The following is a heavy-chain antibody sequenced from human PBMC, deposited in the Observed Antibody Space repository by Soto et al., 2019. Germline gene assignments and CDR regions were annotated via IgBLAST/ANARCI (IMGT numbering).Heavy chain of an antibody. J-gene: IGHJ6*03. D-gene: IGHD1-1*01. Sequence: PSETLSLTCTVSGGSISSSSYYWGWIRQPPGKGLEWIGSIYYSGSTYYNPSLKSRVTISVDTSKNQFSLKLSSVTAADTAVYYCARLNGRSYYYYYMDVWGKGTTVTVS. CDR3: ARLNGRSYYYYYMDV. CDR1: GGSISSSSYY. V-gene: IGHV4-39*01. CDR2: IYYSGST.